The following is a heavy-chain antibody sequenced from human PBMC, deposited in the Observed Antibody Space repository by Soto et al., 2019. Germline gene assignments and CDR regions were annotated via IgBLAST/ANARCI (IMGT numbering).Heavy chain of an antibody. CDR3: ARGRVAPTHIIDY. CDR1: GYTFTGYY. J-gene: IGHJ4*02. D-gene: IGHD1-1*01. Sequence: ASVKVSCKASGYTFTGYYMHWVRQAPGQGLEWMGWINPNSGGTNYAQKFQGWVTMTRDTSISTAYMELSGLRSDDTAVYYCARGRVAPTHIIDYWGQGTLVTVSS. CDR2: INPNSGGT. V-gene: IGHV1-2*04.